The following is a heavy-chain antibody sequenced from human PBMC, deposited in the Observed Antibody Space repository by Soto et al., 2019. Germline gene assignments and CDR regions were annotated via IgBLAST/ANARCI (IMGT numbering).Heavy chain of an antibody. D-gene: IGHD3-22*01. CDR3: ARDLDGLHDDTSGPFPRPG. Sequence: SETLSLTCTVSGGSISSDDYYWSWIRQAPGRGLEWIGYIHSSGSIYYNPSLKSRVTMSIDKAGNQFSLKVSSVTVADTAVYYCARDLDGLHDDTSGPFPRPGWGQGTLVTVSS. CDR1: GGSISSDDYY. V-gene: IGHV4-30-4*01. J-gene: IGHJ4*02. CDR2: IHSSGSI.